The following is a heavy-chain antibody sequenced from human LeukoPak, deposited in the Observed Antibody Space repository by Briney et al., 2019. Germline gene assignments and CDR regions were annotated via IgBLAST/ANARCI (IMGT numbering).Heavy chain of an antibody. J-gene: IGHJ6*03. D-gene: IGHD6-6*01. Sequence: MTGGSLRLSCAASGFTFSDYYMSWIRQAPGKGLEWVSYISSSGSTIYYADSVKGRFTISRDNAKNSLYLQMNSLRAEDTAVYYCARVYSSSSWYYYYYYMDVWGKGTTVTVSS. CDR1: GFTFSDYY. CDR2: ISSSGSTI. V-gene: IGHV3-11*01. CDR3: ARVYSSSSWYYYYYYMDV.